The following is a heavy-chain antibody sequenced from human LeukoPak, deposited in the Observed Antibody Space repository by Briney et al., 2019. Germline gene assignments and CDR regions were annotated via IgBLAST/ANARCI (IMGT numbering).Heavy chain of an antibody. CDR3: ARRPLRSQNWFSP. D-gene: IGHD3-10*01. CDR1: GDRFTNYW. V-gene: IGHV5-51*01. Sequence: GESLNISCKGSGDRFTNYWIGWVRQMPGKGLEWMGIIYPGDSDTRYSPSFQGQVTISADRATSTAYPQWSSLKASDSAMYYCARRPLRSQNWFSPWGQGTLVTVSS. CDR2: IYPGDSDT. J-gene: IGHJ5*02.